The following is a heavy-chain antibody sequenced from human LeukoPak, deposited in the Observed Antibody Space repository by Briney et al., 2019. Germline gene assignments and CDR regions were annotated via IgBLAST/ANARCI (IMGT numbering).Heavy chain of an antibody. CDR2: IIPILGIA. J-gene: IGHJ6*02. D-gene: IGHD2-21*01. CDR3: ARARRHIVASRYYGMDV. Sequence: ASVKVSCKASGGTFSSYAISWVRQAPGQGLEWTGRIIPILGIANYAQKFQGRVTITADRSTSTAYMELSSLRSEDTAVYYCARARRHIVASRYYGMDVWGQGTTVTVSS. V-gene: IGHV1-69*04. CDR1: GGTFSSYA.